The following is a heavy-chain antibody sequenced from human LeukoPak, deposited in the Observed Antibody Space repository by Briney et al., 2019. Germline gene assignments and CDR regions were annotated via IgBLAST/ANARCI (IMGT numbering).Heavy chain of an antibody. Sequence: GGSLRLSCAASGFTVSSNYMSWVRQAPGKGLEWVSVIYSGGSTYYADSVKGSFTISRDNSKNTLYLQMNSLRAEDTAVYYCARDMIYCSGGSCYPIYYYYYGMDVWGQGTTVTVSS. CDR2: IYSGGST. V-gene: IGHV3-66*01. CDR1: GFTVSSNY. J-gene: IGHJ6*02. D-gene: IGHD2-15*01. CDR3: ARDMIYCSGGSCYPIYYYYYGMDV.